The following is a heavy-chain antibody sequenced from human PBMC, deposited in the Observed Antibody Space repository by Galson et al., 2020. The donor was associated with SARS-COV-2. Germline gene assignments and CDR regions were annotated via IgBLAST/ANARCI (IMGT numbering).Heavy chain of an antibody. CDR1: GYSFTSYW. CDR3: ARADYYGSGSYYSPYGMDV. Sequence: GESLKISCKGSGYSFTSYWNGWVRQMPGKGLEWMGIIYPGDSDTRYSPSFQGQVTISADKSISTAYLQWSSLKASDTAMYYCARADYYGSGSYYSPYGMDVWGQGTTVTVSS. V-gene: IGHV5-51*01. D-gene: IGHD3-10*01. J-gene: IGHJ6*02. CDR2: IYPGDSDT.